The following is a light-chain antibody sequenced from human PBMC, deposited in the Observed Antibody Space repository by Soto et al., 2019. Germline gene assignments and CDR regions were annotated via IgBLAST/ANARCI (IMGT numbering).Light chain of an antibody. J-gene: IGKJ4*01. CDR3: QQRSSWHPGVT. V-gene: IGKV3-11*01. CDR1: QSVSSY. CDR2: DAS. Sequence: EIVLTQSPATLSLSPGERATLSCRASQSVSSYLAWYQQKPGQAPRLLIYDASNRATGIPARFSGSGSGTDFTFTISSLEPEDFAVYYCQQRSSWHPGVTFGGGTKVEIK.